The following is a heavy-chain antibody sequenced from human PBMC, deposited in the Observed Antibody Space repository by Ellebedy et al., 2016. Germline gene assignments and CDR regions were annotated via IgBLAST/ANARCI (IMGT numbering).Heavy chain of an antibody. CDR1: GGSISSSSYY. CDR2: IYYSGST. J-gene: IGHJ4*02. Sequence: SETLSLTCTVSGGSISSSSYYWGWIRQPPGKGLEWIGSIYYSGSTYYNPSLKSRVTISVDTSKNQFSLKLSSVTAADTAVYYCARLGLGMATIHFDYWGQGTLVTVSS. CDR3: ARLGLGMATIHFDY. V-gene: IGHV4-39*01. D-gene: IGHD5-24*01.